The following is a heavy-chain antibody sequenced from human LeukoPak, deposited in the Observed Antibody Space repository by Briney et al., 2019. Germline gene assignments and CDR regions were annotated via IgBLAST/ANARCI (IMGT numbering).Heavy chain of an antibody. CDR1: GYTFTSYY. CDR2: INPSGGST. Sequence: ASVKVSCTASGYTFTSYYMHWVRQAPGQGLEWMGIINPSGGSTSYAQKFQGRVTMTRDTSTSTVYMELSSLRSEDTAVYYCVRETKPTTEFDYWGQGTLVTVSS. V-gene: IGHV1-46*01. J-gene: IGHJ4*02. D-gene: IGHD1-1*01. CDR3: VRETKPTTEFDY.